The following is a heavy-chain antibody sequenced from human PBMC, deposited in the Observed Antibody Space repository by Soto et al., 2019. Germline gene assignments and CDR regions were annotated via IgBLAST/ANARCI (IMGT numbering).Heavy chain of an antibody. D-gene: IGHD6-13*01. Sequence: GGSLRLSCAASGFTFSSYAMHWVRQAPGKGLEWVAVISYDGSNKYYADSVKGRFTISRDNSKNTLYLQMNSLRAEDTAVYYCARGSTLHSSSWKIGYWGQGTRVTVSS. V-gene: IGHV3-30-3*01. CDR1: GFTFSSYA. J-gene: IGHJ4*02. CDR3: ARGSTLHSSSWKIGY. CDR2: ISYDGSNK.